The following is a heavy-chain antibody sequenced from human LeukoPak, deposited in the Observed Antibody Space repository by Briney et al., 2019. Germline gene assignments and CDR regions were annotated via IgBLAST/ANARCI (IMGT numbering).Heavy chain of an antibody. CDR3: AKTRGWPYYFDY. J-gene: IGHJ4*02. D-gene: IGHD6-19*01. CDR2: INSDGSST. CDR1: GFTVSSNY. Sequence: GGSLRLSCAASGFTVSSNYMSWVRQAPGKGLVWVSRINSDGSSTYYADSVKGRFTISRDNSKNTLYLQMNSLRAEDTAIYYCAKTRGWPYYFDYWGQGTLVTVSS. V-gene: IGHV3-23*01.